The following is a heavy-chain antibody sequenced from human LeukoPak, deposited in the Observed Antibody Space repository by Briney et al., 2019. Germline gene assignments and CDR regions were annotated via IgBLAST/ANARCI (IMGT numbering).Heavy chain of an antibody. CDR1: GFTFSSYN. CDR2: IGSSSNTI. CDR3: ARLRDDTPY. J-gene: IGHJ4*02. D-gene: IGHD3-22*01. V-gene: IGHV3-48*01. Sequence: GGSLRLSCAASGFTFSSYNLNWVRQAPGKGLEWVSYIGSSSNTIYYTDSVKGRFTISRDNAKNSLYLQMSGLRAEDTAIYYCARLRDDTPYWGQGTLVTVSS.